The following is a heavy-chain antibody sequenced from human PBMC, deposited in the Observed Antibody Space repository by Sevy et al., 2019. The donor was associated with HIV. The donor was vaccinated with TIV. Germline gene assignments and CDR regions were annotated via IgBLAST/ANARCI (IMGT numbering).Heavy chain of an antibody. Sequence: GGSLRLSCAVSGFTVSNNYVSWVRQAPGKGLEWVSVIYSGGITYYTDSVQDRFIISRDNSKNTLYLQMNSLRADDTAVYYCARLSGWFDYWGQGTLVTVSS. D-gene: IGHD6-19*01. V-gene: IGHV3-53*01. J-gene: IGHJ4*02. CDR1: GFTVSNNY. CDR2: IYSGGIT. CDR3: ARLSGWFDY.